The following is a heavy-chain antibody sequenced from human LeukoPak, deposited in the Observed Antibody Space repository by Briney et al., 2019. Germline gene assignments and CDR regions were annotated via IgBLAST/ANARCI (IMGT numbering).Heavy chain of an antibody. V-gene: IGHV3-11*05. J-gene: IGHJ4*02. CDR3: ARDRLQYSYGYDY. CDR2: ISSTGSYT. CDR1: GFTFSDFY. Sequence: GRSLRLSCAASGFTFSDFYMSWIRQAPGKGLEWISYISSTGSYTDYADSVKGRFTISRDNAKNSLYLQMNSLRAEDTAVYYCARDRLQYSYGYDYWGQGALVTVSS. D-gene: IGHD5-18*01.